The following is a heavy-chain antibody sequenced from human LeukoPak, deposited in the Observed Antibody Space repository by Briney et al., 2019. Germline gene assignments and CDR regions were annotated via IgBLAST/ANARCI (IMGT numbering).Heavy chain of an antibody. D-gene: IGHD3-9*01. CDR3: VIVRGYFDSSGTDY. CDR2: ITSTGGNT. CDR1: GFTFSSYT. V-gene: IGHV3-64D*06. Sequence: GGSLRLSCSASGFTFSSYTVHWVRQAPGEGLEFVSAITSTGGNTYYADSVTGRFTLSRDNSKNTLYLQMSSLRAEHTAVYYCVIVRGYFDSSGTDYWGQGTLVTVSS. J-gene: IGHJ4*02.